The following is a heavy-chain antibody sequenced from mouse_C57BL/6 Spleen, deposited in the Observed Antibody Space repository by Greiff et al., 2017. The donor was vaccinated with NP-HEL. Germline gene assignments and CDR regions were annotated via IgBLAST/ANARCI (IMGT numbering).Heavy chain of an antibody. CDR3: ARSDGSSYRRYFDV. Sequence: QVQLQQPGAELVKPGASVKLSCKASGYTFTSYWMHWVKQRPGQGLEWIGMIHPNSGSTNYNEKFKSKATLTVDKSSSTAYMQLSSLTSEDSAVYYCARSDGSSYRRYFDVWGTGTTVTVSS. CDR2: IHPNSGST. J-gene: IGHJ1*03. D-gene: IGHD1-1*01. CDR1: GYTFTSYW. V-gene: IGHV1-64*01.